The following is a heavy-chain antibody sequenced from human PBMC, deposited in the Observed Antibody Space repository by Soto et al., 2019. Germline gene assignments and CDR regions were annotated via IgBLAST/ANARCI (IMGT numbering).Heavy chain of an antibody. CDR3: ARVVGYGDYFYY. J-gene: IGHJ4*02. D-gene: IGHD4-17*01. V-gene: IGHV4-59*01. Sequence: PSETLSLTCTVSGGSISSYYWSWIRQPPGKGLEWIGYIYYSGSTNYTPSLKSRVTISVDTSKNQFSLKLSSVTAADTAVYYCARVVGYGDYFYYWGQGTLVTV. CDR2: IYYSGST. CDR1: GGSISSYY.